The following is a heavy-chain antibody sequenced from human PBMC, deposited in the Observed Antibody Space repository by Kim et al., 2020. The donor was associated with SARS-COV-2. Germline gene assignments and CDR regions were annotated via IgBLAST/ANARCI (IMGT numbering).Heavy chain of an antibody. D-gene: IGHD5-12*01. CDR2: T. Sequence: TNYNPSPKSPVTLSVDTSKNQFSLKLSSVTATDTAVYYCARGRDGYKFNYWGQGTLVTVSS. J-gene: IGHJ4*02. CDR3: ARGRDGYKFNY. V-gene: IGHV4-59*09.